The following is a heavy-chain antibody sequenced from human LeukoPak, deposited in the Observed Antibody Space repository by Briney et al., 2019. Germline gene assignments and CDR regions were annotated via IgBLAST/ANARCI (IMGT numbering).Heavy chain of an antibody. CDR3: ARLRVYCSSASCYPYYFDY. CDR2: IYHSGST. Sequence: SETLSLTCSVSGGSLNSSAYYWSWIRQPPGKGLEWIGNIYHSGSTYYNPSLKSRVTVSLDRSKNQFSLNLTSVTAADTAVYYCARLRVYCSSASCYPYYFDYWGQGTLVTVSS. CDR1: GGSLNSSAYY. D-gene: IGHD2-2*01. J-gene: IGHJ4*02. V-gene: IGHV4-30-2*01.